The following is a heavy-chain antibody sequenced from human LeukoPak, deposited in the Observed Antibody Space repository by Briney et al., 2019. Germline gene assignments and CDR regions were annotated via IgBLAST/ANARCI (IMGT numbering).Heavy chain of an antibody. CDR1: GDSFGSFV. CDR3: ARESMIVVGENYRNDAFDI. V-gene: IGHV1-69*05. Sequence: SVKVSCKASGDSFGSFVISWVRQAPGQGPEWMGGIIPIFGTANYAQNFQGRVTITTDEPTRTAYMELSRLRSEDTAVYYCARESMIVVGENYRNDAFDIWGQESMVTVSS. D-gene: IGHD3-22*01. J-gene: IGHJ3*02. CDR2: IIPIFGTA.